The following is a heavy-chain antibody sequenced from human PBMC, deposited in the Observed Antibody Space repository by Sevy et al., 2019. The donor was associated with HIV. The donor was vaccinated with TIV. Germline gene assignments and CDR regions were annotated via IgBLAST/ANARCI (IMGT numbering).Heavy chain of an antibody. V-gene: IGHV1-24*01. CDR3: ATSKDYYDSSGCPFDY. Sequence: ASVKVSCKVSGYTVTQVSMHWVRQAPGEGLEWMGSSDPEDGETIYAQKFQGRVTMTEDTSTDTAYMELNSLRSEDTAVYFCATSKDYYDSSGCPFDYWGQGTLVTVSS. CDR2: SDPEDGET. CDR1: GYTVTQVS. J-gene: IGHJ4*02. D-gene: IGHD3-22*01.